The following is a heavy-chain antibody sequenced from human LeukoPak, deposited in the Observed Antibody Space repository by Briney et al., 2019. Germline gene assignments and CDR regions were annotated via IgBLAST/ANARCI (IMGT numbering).Heavy chain of an antibody. CDR3: ARNKKGWIAAAGTSYYYYYMDV. Sequence: SETLSLTCAVYGGSFSGYYWSWIRQPPGKGLEWIGEINHSGSTNYNPSLKSRVTISVDKSKNQFSLKLSSVTAADTAVYYCARNKKGWIAAAGTSYYYYYMDVWGKGTTVTVSS. D-gene: IGHD6-13*01. CDR1: GGSFSGYY. CDR2: INHSGST. V-gene: IGHV4-34*01. J-gene: IGHJ6*03.